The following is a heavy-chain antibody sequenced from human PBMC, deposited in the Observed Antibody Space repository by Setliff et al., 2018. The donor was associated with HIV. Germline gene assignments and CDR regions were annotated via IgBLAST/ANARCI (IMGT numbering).Heavy chain of an antibody. Sequence: ASVKVSCKASGYTFIGYYMHWVRQAPGQGLEWMGWINPNSGGTNYAQKFQGRVTMTRDTSISTTYMELSRLRSDDTAVYYCARMYSGYDWSPAGARTRYFDYWGQGTLVTVSS. J-gene: IGHJ4*02. V-gene: IGHV1-2*02. D-gene: IGHD5-12*01. CDR1: GYTFIGYY. CDR2: INPNSGGT. CDR3: ARMYSGYDWSPAGARTRYFDY.